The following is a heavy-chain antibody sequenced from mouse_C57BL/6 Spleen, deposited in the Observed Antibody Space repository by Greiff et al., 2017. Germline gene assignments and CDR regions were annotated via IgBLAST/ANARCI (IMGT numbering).Heavy chain of an antibody. CDR1: GYTFTSYW. Sequence: QVHVKQSGAELVRPGTSVKLSCKASGYTFTSYWMHWVKQRPGQGLEWIGVIDPSDSYTNYNQKFKGKATLTVDTSSSTAYMQLSSLTSEDSAVYYCASYYGSSRDYWGQGTSVTVSS. V-gene: IGHV1-59*01. J-gene: IGHJ4*01. CDR2: IDPSDSYT. D-gene: IGHD1-1*01. CDR3: ASYYGSSRDY.